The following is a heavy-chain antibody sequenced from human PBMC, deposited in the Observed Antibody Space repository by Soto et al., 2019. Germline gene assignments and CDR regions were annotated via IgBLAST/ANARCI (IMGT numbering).Heavy chain of an antibody. V-gene: IGHV4-34*01. Sequence: SETLSLTCAVYGGSFSGYYWSWIRQPPGKGLEWIGEINHSGSTNYNPSLKSRVTISVDTSKNQFSLKLSSVTAADTAVYYCARRYGSAFDIWGQGTVVTVSS. J-gene: IGHJ3*02. CDR3: ARRYGSAFDI. CDR1: GGSFSGYY. D-gene: IGHD4-17*01. CDR2: INHSGST.